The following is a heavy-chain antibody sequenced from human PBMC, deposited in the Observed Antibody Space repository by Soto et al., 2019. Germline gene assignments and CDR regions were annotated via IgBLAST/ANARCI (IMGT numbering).Heavy chain of an antibody. Sequence: PGGSLRLSCEASGFTFSSYSMNWVRPAPGKGLEWVSYISSSSSTIYYADSVKGRFTISRDNAKNSLYLQMNSLRDEDTAVYYCARVTVTTTGSSTYYYYYGMDVWGQGTTVTVSS. V-gene: IGHV3-48*02. CDR2: ISSSSSTI. J-gene: IGHJ6*02. CDR3: ARVTVTTTGSSTYYYYYGMDV. CDR1: GFTFSSYS. D-gene: IGHD4-17*01.